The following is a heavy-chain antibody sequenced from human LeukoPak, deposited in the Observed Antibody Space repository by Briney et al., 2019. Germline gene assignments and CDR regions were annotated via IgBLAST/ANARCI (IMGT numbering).Heavy chain of an antibody. Sequence: PGGSLRLSCAASGFTFSNYWMSWVRQPPGKGLEWVANVRQDGSETYYVDSVKGRFTTSRDNSKNSLYLQMNSLRAEDMAVYYCARDAGFCSGGSCPRYYFDYWGQGTLVTVSS. J-gene: IGHJ4*02. CDR2: VRQDGSET. CDR1: GFTFSNYW. V-gene: IGHV3-7*01. CDR3: ARDAGFCSGGSCPRYYFDY. D-gene: IGHD2-15*01.